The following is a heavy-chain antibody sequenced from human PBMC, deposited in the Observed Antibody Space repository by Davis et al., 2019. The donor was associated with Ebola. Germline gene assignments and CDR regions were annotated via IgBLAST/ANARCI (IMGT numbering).Heavy chain of an antibody. V-gene: IGHV4-59*01. CDR1: GGSFSGYY. CDR2: IYYSGST. J-gene: IGHJ4*02. CDR3: ARVAWECSSTSCYTRGAFDY. Sequence: MPSETLSLTCAVYGGSFSGYYWSWIRQPPGKGLEWIGYIYYSGSTNYNPSLKSRVTISVDTSKNQFSLKLSSVTAADTAVYYCARVAWECSSTSCYTRGAFDYWGQGTLVTVSS. D-gene: IGHD2-2*02.